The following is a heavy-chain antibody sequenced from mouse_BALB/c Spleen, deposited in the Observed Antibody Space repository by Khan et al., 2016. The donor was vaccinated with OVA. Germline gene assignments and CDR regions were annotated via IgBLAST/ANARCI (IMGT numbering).Heavy chain of an antibody. D-gene: IGHD1-1*01. CDR1: GYTFTNNG. CDR3: ARVGYYGTKDY. J-gene: IGHJ4*01. CDR2: INTYTGEP. Sequence: QIQLVQSGPELKKPGETVKISCKASGYTFTNNGMNWAKQAPGKGLKWMGWINTYTGEPTYAADFKGRFAFSLETSASTAYLQINNLRNEDTSTYFCARVGYYGTKDYWGQGTSVTVSS. V-gene: IGHV9-3-1*01.